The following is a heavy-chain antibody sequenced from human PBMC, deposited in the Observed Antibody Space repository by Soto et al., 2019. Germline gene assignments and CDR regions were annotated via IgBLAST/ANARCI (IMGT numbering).Heavy chain of an antibody. CDR3: ARENRLRFPWFGMDV. CDR2: IYYSGST. V-gene: IGHV4-31*03. CDR1: GGSVTSGGYY. D-gene: IGHD5-12*01. J-gene: IGHJ6*02. Sequence: QVQLQESGPGLVKPSQTLSLTCTVSGGSVTSGGYYWSWIRQHPGKGLEWIGYIYYSGSTYYNPSLKSRVTISLDTSKNQFSLKLSSVTAADTAVYYCARENRLRFPWFGMDVWGQGTTVTVSS.